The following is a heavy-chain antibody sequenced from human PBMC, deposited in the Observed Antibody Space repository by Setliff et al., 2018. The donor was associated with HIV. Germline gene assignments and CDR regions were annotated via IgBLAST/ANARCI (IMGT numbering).Heavy chain of an antibody. D-gene: IGHD3-22*01. CDR2: IGSSGTSI. Sequence: PGGSLRLSCVASGFTFNTYEMNWVRQAPGKGLEWVSHIGSSGTSIYYADSVRGRFTISRDDAKSSLYLQMYSLRAEDTAIYYCARDRASSAYYSHFDYWGQGNMVTVSS. V-gene: IGHV3-48*03. J-gene: IGHJ4*02. CDR3: ARDRASSAYYSHFDY. CDR1: GFTFNTYE.